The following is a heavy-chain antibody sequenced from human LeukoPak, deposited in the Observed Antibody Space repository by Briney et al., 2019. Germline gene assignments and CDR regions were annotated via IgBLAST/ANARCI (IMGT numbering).Heavy chain of an antibody. J-gene: IGHJ6*02. Sequence: PGGSLRLSCAASGFTVSSNYMSWVRQAPGKGLEWVSVIYSGGSTYYADSVKGRFTISRDNSKNTLYLQMNSLRAEDTAVYYCARDASIAAAGTGYYYYGMDVWGQGTTVTVSS. CDR3: ARDASIAAAGTGYYYYGMDV. V-gene: IGHV3-66*01. CDR2: IYSGGST. CDR1: GFTVSSNY. D-gene: IGHD6-13*01.